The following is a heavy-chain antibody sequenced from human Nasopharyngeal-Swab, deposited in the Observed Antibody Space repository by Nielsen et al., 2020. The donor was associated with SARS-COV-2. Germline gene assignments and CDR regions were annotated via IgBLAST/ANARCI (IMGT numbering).Heavy chain of an antibody. CDR3: AKNDFWSGYPRDY. Sequence: LSLPCSASGFHFSRYAMSWVRPAPGKGLEWVSAISGSGGSTYYADSVKGRFNISRDNSKNTLYLQMNSLRAEDTAVYYCAKNDFWSGYPRDYWGQGTLVTVSS. J-gene: IGHJ4*02. CDR2: ISGSGGST. V-gene: IGHV3-23*01. CDR1: GFHFSRYA. D-gene: IGHD3-3*01.